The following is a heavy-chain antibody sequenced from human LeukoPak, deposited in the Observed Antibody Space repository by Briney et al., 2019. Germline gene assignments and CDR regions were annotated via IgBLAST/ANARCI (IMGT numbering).Heavy chain of an antibody. CDR3: ANGIGVAGKGFDY. V-gene: IGHV3-23*01. CDR2: ISGSGGST. J-gene: IGHJ4*02. CDR1: GFSFSSYA. D-gene: IGHD6-19*01. Sequence: PGGSLRLSCAASGFSFSSYAMSWVRQAPGKGLEWVSGISGSGGSTFYADSVKGRFTISRDNSKNTLYLQMNSLRAEDTAVYYCANGIGVAGKGFDYWGQGTLVTVSS.